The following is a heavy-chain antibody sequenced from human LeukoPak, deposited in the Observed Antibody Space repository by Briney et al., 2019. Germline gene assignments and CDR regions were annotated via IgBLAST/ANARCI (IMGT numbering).Heavy chain of an antibody. D-gene: IGHD2/OR15-2a*01. Sequence: GGSLRLSCVASGFIFSSYEMNWVRQTPGKGLEWLAHISSSGNSIYYADSVSGRFTISRDNAKNSLYLQMNRLRAEDTAVHSCARGPILGDYWGQGTLVTVSS. CDR2: ISSSGNSI. CDR3: ARGPILGDY. V-gene: IGHV3-48*03. CDR1: GFIFSSYE. J-gene: IGHJ4*02.